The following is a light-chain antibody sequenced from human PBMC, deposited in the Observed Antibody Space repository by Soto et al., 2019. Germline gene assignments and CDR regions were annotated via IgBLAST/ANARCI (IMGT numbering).Light chain of an antibody. CDR1: QSISSW. CDR3: QQYNSYSLT. CDR2: DAS. J-gene: IGKJ4*01. Sequence: DIQMTQSPSTLSASVGDRVTISCRASQSISSWLDWYQQKPGKAPKLMIYDASSLESGVPSTLCGSESGTEFTLTISSLQPDDFTTYYCQQYNSYSLTFGGGTKVEIK. V-gene: IGKV1-5*01.